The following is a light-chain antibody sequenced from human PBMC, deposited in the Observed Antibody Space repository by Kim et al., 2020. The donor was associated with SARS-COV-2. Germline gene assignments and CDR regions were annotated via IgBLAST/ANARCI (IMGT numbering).Light chain of an antibody. CDR2: LGS. Sequence: DIVMTQSPLSLPVTPGEQASISCRSSQSLLHSNGYNYLDWYLQRPGQSPHLLIYLGSNRASGVPDRFSGSGSGTDFTLKISRVEAEDVGVYYCMQVLQTPYTFGQGTKLEI. CDR1: QSLLHSNGYNY. J-gene: IGKJ2*01. CDR3: MQVLQTPYT. V-gene: IGKV2-28*01.